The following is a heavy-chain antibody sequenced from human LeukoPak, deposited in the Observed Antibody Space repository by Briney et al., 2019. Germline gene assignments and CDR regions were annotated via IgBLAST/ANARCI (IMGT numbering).Heavy chain of an antibody. Sequence: GGSLRLSCAASGFSFRSYALHSVRQAPGKRLEHVSAISSTGDNTNYADSVKGRFTISRDNSKNTLYLQMGRLRADDMAVYYCARVGGLKGFFDSWGQGTLVTVSS. D-gene: IGHD3-9*01. CDR2: ISSTGDNT. CDR1: GFSFRSYA. V-gene: IGHV3-64*02. J-gene: IGHJ4*02. CDR3: ARVGGLKGFFDS.